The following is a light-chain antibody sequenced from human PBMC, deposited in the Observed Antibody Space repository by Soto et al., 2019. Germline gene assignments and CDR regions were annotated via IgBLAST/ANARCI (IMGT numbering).Light chain of an antibody. Sequence: QPASVSGSPGQSITISCTGTSSDVGGYNYVSWYQQHPGKAPKLMIYDVSNRPSGVSNRFSGSKSGNTASLTISGLQAEDEADYYCSSYTSSSTLGGVFGTGTKLTVL. CDR2: DVS. J-gene: IGLJ1*01. CDR1: SSDVGGYNY. CDR3: SSYTSSSTLGGV. V-gene: IGLV2-14*01.